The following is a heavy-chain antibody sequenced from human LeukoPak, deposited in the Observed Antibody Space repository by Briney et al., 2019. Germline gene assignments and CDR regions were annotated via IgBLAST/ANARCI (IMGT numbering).Heavy chain of an antibody. CDR3: LTGDSSGWQ. CDR1: VYTFTSYG. CDR2: ISAYNGNT. D-gene: IGHD6-19*01. Sequence: GASVTVSCKASVYTFTSYGISWVRQAPGRGLEWVGWISAYNGNTNYAQKLQGRVTMTTDTSTTTAYLELTSLRSDDTAVYYCLTGDSSGWQWGQGTLVTVSS. V-gene: IGHV1-18*01. J-gene: IGHJ4*02.